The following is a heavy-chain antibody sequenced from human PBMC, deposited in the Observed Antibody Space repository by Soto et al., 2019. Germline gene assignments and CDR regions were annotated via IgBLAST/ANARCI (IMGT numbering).Heavy chain of an antibody. CDR3: ARQVTTDAFDI. CDR1: GGSISSYY. V-gene: IGHV4-59*08. J-gene: IGHJ3*02. D-gene: IGHD4-17*01. Sequence: PSETLSLTCTVSGGSISSYYWSWIRQPPGKGLEWIGYIYYSGSTNYNPSLKSRVTISVDTSKNQFSLKLSSVTAADTAVYCCARQVTTDAFDIWGQGTMVTVSS. CDR2: IYYSGST.